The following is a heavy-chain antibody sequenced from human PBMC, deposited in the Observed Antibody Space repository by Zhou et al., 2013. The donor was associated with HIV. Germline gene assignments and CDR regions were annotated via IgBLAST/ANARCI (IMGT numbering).Heavy chain of an antibody. CDR1: GYIFNNYG. Sequence: QVQLVQSGLEVQKPGASVKVSCKASGYIFNNYGITWVRQAPGQGLEWMGWISAKNGKTKYAQEVQGRVSMTTDTSTSTAYMELRSLTSDDTAVYFCARALSTRWIGGGFFYMDVWGKGTTVTVS. J-gene: IGHJ6*03. V-gene: IGHV1-18*01. CDR3: ARALSTRWIGGGFFYMDV. CDR2: ISAKNGKT. D-gene: IGHD6-19*01.